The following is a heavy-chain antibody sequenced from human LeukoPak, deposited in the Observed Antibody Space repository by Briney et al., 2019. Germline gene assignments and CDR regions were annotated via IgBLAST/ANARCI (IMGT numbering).Heavy chain of an antibody. Sequence: SETLSLTCTVSGGSISSYYWSWIRQPAGKGLGWIGRIYTSGSTNYNPSLKSRVTMSVDTSKNQFSLKLSSVTAADTAVYYCAREPLPMYCSGGSCYSRHYYYGMDVWGQGTTVTVSS. CDR2: IYTSGST. CDR1: GGSISSYY. CDR3: AREPLPMYCSGGSCYSRHYYYGMDV. J-gene: IGHJ6*02. D-gene: IGHD2-15*01. V-gene: IGHV4-4*07.